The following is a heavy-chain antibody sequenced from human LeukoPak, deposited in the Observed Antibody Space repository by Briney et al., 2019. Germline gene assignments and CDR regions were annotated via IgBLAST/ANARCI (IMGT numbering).Heavy chain of an antibody. CDR3: ARTYYYDSSGYHYPYSWFDP. J-gene: IGHJ5*02. D-gene: IGHD3-22*01. V-gene: IGHV4-31*03. CDR2: IYYSGSA. Sequence: PSETLSLTCTVSGGSISSGGYYWSWIRQHPEKGLEWIGYIYYSGSAYYNPSLKSRVTISVDTSKSQFSLKLSSVTAADTAVYCCARTYYYDSSGYHYPYSWFDPWGQGTLVTVSS. CDR1: GGSISSGGYY.